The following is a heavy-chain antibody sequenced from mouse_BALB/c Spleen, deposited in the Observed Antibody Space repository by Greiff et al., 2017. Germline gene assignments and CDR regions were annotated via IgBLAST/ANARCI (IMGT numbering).Heavy chain of an antibody. D-gene: IGHD1-2*01. V-gene: IGHV5-9-4*01. J-gene: IGHJ4*01. CDR3: ARELRLRAMDY. CDR1: GFTFSSYA. Sequence: DVKLVESGGGLVKPGGSLKLSCAASGFTFSSYAMSWVRQSPEKRLEWVAEISSGGSYTYYPDTVTGRFTISRDNAKNTLYLEMSSLRSEDTAMYYCARELRLRAMDYWGQGTSVTVSS. CDR2: ISSGGSYT.